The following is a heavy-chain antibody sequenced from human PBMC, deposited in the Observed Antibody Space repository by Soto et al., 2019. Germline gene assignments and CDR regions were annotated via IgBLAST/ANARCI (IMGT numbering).Heavy chain of an antibody. Sequence: QLQLQESGPGLVKPSETLSLTCTVSGGSISSSSYYWGWIRQPPGKGLEWIGSIYYRGSTYYNPSLKSRVTISVDTSKNQFSLKLSSVTAADTAVYYCARPSVAETTFDYWGQGTLVTVSS. CDR3: ARPSVAETTFDY. J-gene: IGHJ4*02. CDR2: IYYRGST. CDR1: GGSISSSSYY. V-gene: IGHV4-39*01. D-gene: IGHD5-12*01.